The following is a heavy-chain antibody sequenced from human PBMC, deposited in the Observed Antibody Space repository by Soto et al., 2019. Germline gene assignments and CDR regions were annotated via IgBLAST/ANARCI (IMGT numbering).Heavy chain of an antibody. Sequence: GGSLRLSCTASGFTFGDYAMSWFRQAPGKGLEWVGFIRSKAYGGTTEYAASVKGRFTISRDDSKSIAYLQMNSLKTEDTAVYYCTRGIYDFWSGYDILWFDPWGQGTLVTVSS. J-gene: IGHJ5*02. CDR3: TRGIYDFWSGYDILWFDP. CDR1: GFTFGDYA. CDR2: IRSKAYGGTT. D-gene: IGHD3-3*01. V-gene: IGHV3-49*03.